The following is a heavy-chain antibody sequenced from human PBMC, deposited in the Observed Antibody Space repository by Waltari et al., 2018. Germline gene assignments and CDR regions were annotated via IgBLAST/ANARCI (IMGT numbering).Heavy chain of an antibody. D-gene: IGHD5-12*01. CDR2: IYSGGST. J-gene: IGHJ6*02. Sequence: EVQLVESGGGLIQPGGSLRLSCAASGFTVSSNYMSWVRQAPGKGRDCGSVIYSGGSTYYADSVKGRFTISRDNSKNTLYLQMNSLRAEDTAVYYCARDSGYEDYYYYGMDVWGQGTTVTVSS. CDR3: ARDSGYEDYYYYGMDV. CDR1: GFTVSSNY. V-gene: IGHV3-53*01.